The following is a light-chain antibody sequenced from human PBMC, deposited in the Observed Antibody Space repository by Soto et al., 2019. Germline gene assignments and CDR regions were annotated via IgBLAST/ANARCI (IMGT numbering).Light chain of an antibody. J-gene: IGKJ4*01. CDR3: QQYQSLT. V-gene: IGKV3-20*01. CDR1: QSVSSN. Sequence: ETVMTQSPGALSVSPGDSATLSCGTSQSVSSNLAWYQQKPGQAPRLLIHGASSRVTGIPDRFSGSGSGTDFTLTITRLEPEDFAVYYCQQYQSLTFGGGTKVDI. CDR2: GAS.